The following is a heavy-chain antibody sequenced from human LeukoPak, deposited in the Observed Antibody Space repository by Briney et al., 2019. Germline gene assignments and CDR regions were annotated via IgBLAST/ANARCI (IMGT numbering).Heavy chain of an antibody. CDR2: IYSGVGGNT. J-gene: IGHJ4*02. CDR3: ARDYYDSSGYYTRYFDY. Sequence: PGGSLRLSCAASGLTVSSNYMSWVRQAPGKGLEWVSVIYSGVGGNTYYADSVKGRFTIYRDNSKNTLCLQMNSLRAEDTAVYYCARDYYDSSGYYTRYFDYWGQGTLVTVSS. V-gene: IGHV3-66*01. CDR1: GLTVSSNY. D-gene: IGHD3-22*01.